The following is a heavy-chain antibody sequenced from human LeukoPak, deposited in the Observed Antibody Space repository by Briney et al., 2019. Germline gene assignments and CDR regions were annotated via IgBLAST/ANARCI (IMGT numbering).Heavy chain of an antibody. Sequence: SETLSLTCAVYGGSFSGYYWSWIRQPPGKGLEWIGEINHSGSTNYNPSLKSRVTISVDTSKNQFSLKLSSVTAADTAVYYCARTYYDSSGYQHWGQGTLVTVSS. D-gene: IGHD3-22*01. CDR2: INHSGST. J-gene: IGHJ4*02. CDR1: GGSFSGYY. V-gene: IGHV4-34*01. CDR3: ARTYYDSSGYQH.